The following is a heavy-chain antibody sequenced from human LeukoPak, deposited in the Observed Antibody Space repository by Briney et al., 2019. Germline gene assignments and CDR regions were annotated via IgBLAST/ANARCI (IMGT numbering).Heavy chain of an antibody. J-gene: IGHJ3*02. Sequence: GECLKISCKGFGYSFTSYWIGWVRQMPGKGLEWMGIIYPGDSDTRYSPSFQGQVTISADKSISTAYLQWSSLKASDTAMYYCARREYGRYCSGGSCPGAFDIWGQGTMVTVSS. V-gene: IGHV5-51*01. D-gene: IGHD2-15*01. CDR3: ARREYGRYCSGGSCPGAFDI. CDR2: IYPGDSDT. CDR1: GYSFTSYW.